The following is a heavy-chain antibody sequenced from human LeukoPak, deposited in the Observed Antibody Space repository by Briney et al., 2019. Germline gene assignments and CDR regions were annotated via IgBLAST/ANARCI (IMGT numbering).Heavy chain of an antibody. Sequence: GGSLRLSCAASGFSFSSYGMHWVRQAPGKGLEWVAVIWYDGSKEYYADSVKGRFTISRDNSKNTLYLQMNSLRAEDTAAYYCAKDRDTAMEIDYWGQGTLDTVSS. D-gene: IGHD5-18*01. CDR3: AKDRDTAMEIDY. V-gene: IGHV3-33*03. CDR1: GFSFSSYG. CDR2: IWYDGSKE. J-gene: IGHJ4*02.